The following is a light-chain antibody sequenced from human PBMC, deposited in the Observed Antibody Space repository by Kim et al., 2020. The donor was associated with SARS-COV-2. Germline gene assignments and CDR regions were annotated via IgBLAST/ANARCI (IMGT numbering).Light chain of an antibody. CDR2: GAS. Sequence: DIQIRHSPSSLSASVGDRVTITCRASQGISNYLAWYQQKSGKVPKLLIYGASTLQSGVPSRFSGSGSGTDFTLTISSLQAEDVATYYCKKYNSAPFTFGQGTRLEIK. J-gene: IGKJ5*01. CDR3: KKYNSAPFT. CDR1: QGISNY. V-gene: IGKV1-27*01.